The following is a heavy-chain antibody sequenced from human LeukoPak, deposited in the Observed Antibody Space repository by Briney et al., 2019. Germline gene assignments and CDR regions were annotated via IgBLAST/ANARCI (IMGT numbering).Heavy chain of an antibody. V-gene: IGHV3-30*03. CDR2: MSYDGSGK. Sequence: GGSLRLSCAASEFTFSSYGMHWVRQAPGKGLEWVAVMSYDGSGKYYADSVKGRFTISRDNSKSTLYLQMNSLRAEDTAVYYCARGAAAAAGHFDYWGQGTLVTVSS. J-gene: IGHJ4*02. CDR1: EFTFSSYG. D-gene: IGHD6-13*01. CDR3: ARGAAAAAGHFDY.